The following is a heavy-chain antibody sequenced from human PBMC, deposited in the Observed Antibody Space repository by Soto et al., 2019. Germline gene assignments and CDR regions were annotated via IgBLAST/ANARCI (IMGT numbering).Heavy chain of an antibody. V-gene: IGHV4-61*02. CDR1: GGSISSGDYY. CDR2: FYTMVST. J-gene: IGHJ6*02. D-gene: IGHD3-10*01. CDR3: ARVRDYGLGTNRHYYGMDV. Sequence: SETLSLTCTVSGGSISSGDYYWSWIRQPAGKGREWIWRFYTMVSTNYNPSLPSRLPMSVDTSKNEFSLKVSSVTAADKAVYFCARVRDYGLGTNRHYYGMDVWGQGTTDTVSS.